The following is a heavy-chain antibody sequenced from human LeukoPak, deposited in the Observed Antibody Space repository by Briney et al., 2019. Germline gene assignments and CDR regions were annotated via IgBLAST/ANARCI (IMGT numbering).Heavy chain of an antibody. J-gene: IGHJ4*02. D-gene: IGHD6-6*01. V-gene: IGHV4-59*01. Sequence: SETLSLTCTVSGGSISGYYWSWIRQPPGKGLEWIGYIYHSGSTNYNPSLESRITISLDTSNKQFSLKLSSVSAADTAVYYCAREGFGSSYYFDYWGQGTPVTVSS. CDR3: AREGFGSSYYFDY. CDR1: GGSISGYY. CDR2: IYHSGST.